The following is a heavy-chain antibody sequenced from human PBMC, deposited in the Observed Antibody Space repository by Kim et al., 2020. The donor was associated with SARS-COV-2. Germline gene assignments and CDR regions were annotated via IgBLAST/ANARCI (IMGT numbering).Heavy chain of an antibody. D-gene: IGHD3-16*02. CDR2: ISSSGSPI. CDR1: GFTFSTYS. V-gene: IGHV3-48*01. J-gene: IGHJ4*02. CDR3: AGNHDYVWGSDRPL. Sequence: GGSLRLSCVGSGFTFSTYSMSWVRQAPGKGLEWVSYISSSGSPIYHADSVRGRFTISRDNAKNSVYLQMNGLRVEDTAMYYCAGNHDYVWGSDRPLWGQGTLVTVSS.